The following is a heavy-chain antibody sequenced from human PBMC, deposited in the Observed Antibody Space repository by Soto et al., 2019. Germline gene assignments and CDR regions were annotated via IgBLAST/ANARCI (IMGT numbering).Heavy chain of an antibody. Sequence: GESLKISCKGFGYSFTSYWIGWVRQMPGKGLEYMGIIYPGDYDTRYSPSFRGQVSISVDNSISTAYLQWSSMKASDTAIYYCARGLTSFSNPYYFDYWRQGTLVTVSS. J-gene: IGHJ4*02. CDR1: GYSFTSYW. CDR2: IYPGDYDT. CDR3: ARGLTSFSNPYYFDY. D-gene: IGHD2-21*02. V-gene: IGHV5-51*01.